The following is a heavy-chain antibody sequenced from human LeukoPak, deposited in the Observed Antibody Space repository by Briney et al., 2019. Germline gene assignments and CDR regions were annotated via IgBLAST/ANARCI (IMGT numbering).Heavy chain of an antibody. CDR2: ISGSGGST. CDR3: AKDRDYYDSSGYFDY. J-gene: IGHJ4*02. D-gene: IGHD3-22*01. V-gene: IGHV3-23*01. CDR1: GFIFNNYA. Sequence: GGSLRLSCAGSGFIFNNYAMHWVRQPPGKGLEWVSGISGSGGSTYYADSVKGRFTISRDNSKNTLYLQMNSLRAEDTAVYYCAKDRDYYDSSGYFDYWGQGTLVTVSS.